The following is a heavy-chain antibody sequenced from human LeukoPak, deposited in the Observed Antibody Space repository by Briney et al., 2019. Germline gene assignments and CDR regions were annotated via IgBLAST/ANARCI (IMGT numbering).Heavy chain of an antibody. D-gene: IGHD3-22*01. CDR3: ARMYYYDSSGYQRNYFDY. J-gene: IGHJ4*02. Sequence: GGSLRLSCAASGFTVSSSYMSWVRQAPGKGLEWVSVIYSGGSTYYADSVKGRFTISRDNSKNTLYLQMNSLRAEDTAVYYCARMYYYDSSGYQRNYFDYWGQGTLVTVSS. CDR1: GFTVSSSY. V-gene: IGHV3-53*01. CDR2: IYSGGST.